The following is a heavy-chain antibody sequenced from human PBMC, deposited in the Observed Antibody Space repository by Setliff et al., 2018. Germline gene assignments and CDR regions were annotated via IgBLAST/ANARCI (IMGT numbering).Heavy chain of an antibody. J-gene: IGHJ4*02. CDR2: IKSKAYGGTA. V-gene: IGHV3-15*01. CDR1: GFGFSDAW. D-gene: IGHD2-15*01. Sequence: PGGSLRLSCVGSGFGFSDAWMTWVRQAPGKGLEWVGHIKSKAYGGTADYATAVKGRFSISRDDSKDTVFLQMNSLKTEDTAVYYCAVSGINDPLSYWGQGTLVTVSS. CDR3: AVSGINDPLSY.